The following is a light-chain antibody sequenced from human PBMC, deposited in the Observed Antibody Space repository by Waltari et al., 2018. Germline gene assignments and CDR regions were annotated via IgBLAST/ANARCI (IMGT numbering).Light chain of an antibody. Sequence: QTVVTQEPSLSVSPGGTVTLTCALSSGSLSTTSYATWYQQTPGQAPRKFVSKANARSSGGPDRFSGSILGNTAALTITGAQADDESDYYCALYMGSGIWVFGGGTRLTVL. CDR1: SGSLSTTSY. CDR2: KAN. J-gene: IGLJ3*02. CDR3: ALYMGSGIWV. V-gene: IGLV8-61*01.